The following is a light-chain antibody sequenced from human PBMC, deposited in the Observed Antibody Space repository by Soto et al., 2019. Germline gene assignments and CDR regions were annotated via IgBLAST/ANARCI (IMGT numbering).Light chain of an antibody. Sequence: EIVLTQSPGTLSLSPGEGTTLSCTTSQSVSSTYFAWYQQKPGQAPRLLIYGASNRATGIPDRFSGSGSGTDFTLTISRLEPEDFAMYSDQQYDSSPPGYTFGQGTKLEIK. CDR2: GAS. V-gene: IGKV3-20*01. CDR1: QSVSSTY. J-gene: IGKJ2*01. CDR3: QQYDSSPPGYT.